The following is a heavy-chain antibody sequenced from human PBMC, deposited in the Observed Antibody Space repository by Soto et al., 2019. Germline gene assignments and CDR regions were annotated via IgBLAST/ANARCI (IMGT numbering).Heavy chain of an antibody. CDR3: ARVQYYYDSSGRKHWYFDL. CDR2: IYYSGST. CDR1: GGSISSYY. V-gene: IGHV4-59*01. D-gene: IGHD3-22*01. J-gene: IGHJ2*01. Sequence: QVQLQESGPGLVKPSETLSLTCTVSGGSISSYYWSWIRQPQGKGLERIGYIYYSGSTNYKPSLKSRVNISVDTSKNQFSLKLSSVTAADTAVYDCARVQYYYDSSGRKHWYFDLWGRGTLVTVSS.